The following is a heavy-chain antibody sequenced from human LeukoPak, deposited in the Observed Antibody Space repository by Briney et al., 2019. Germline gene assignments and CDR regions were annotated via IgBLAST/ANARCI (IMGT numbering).Heavy chain of an antibody. J-gene: IGHJ4*02. D-gene: IGHD6-13*01. CDR2: ISSSSSYI. Sequence: PGGSLRLSCAASGFTFSSYSMNWVRQAPGKGLEWVSSISSSSSYIYYADSVKGRFTISRDNAKNSLYLQMNSLRAEDTAVYYCARDREYEAAAGFDYWGQGTLVTVSS. CDR1: GFTFSSYS. CDR3: ARDREYEAAAGFDY. V-gene: IGHV3-21*01.